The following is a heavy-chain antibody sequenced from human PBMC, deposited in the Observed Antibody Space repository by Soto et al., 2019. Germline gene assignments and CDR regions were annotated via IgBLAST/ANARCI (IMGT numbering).Heavy chain of an antibody. CDR2: ISRSGSTI. V-gene: IGHV3-48*03. Sequence: PVGSLRPSCAPSGFTFSSYEMNWVREAPGKGLEWVSYISRSGSTIYYADSVKGRFTISRDNAKNSLYLQMNSLRAEDTAVYYCARDVLRYFDSLDYWGQGTLLTVSS. CDR1: GFTFSSYE. D-gene: IGHD3-9*01. CDR3: ARDVLRYFDSLDY. J-gene: IGHJ4*02.